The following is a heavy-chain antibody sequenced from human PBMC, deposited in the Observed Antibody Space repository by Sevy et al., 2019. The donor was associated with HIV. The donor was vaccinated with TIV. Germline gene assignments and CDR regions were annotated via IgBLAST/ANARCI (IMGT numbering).Heavy chain of an antibody. D-gene: IGHD6-13*01. CDR1: GFIFSSYV. Sequence: GGSLRLSSAASGFIFSSYVMTWVRQAPGKGLEWVSTISGSGGSTYYADSVKGRFTISRDNSKKMLDLQMNSLRAEDTAVYYCEAIATAGRDYWGQGTLVTVSS. CDR2: ISGSGGST. V-gene: IGHV3-23*01. J-gene: IGHJ4*02. CDR3: EAIATAGRDY.